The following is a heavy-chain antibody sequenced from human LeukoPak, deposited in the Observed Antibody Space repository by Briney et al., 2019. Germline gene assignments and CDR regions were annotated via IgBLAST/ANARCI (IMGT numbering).Heavy chain of an antibody. CDR2: IHYTGST. J-gene: IGHJ3*02. D-gene: IGHD6-6*01. V-gene: IGHV4-59*01. CDR3: ARGIAARPGAFDI. Sequence: SETLSLTCLVSGGSISGSHWSWIRQPPGKGLGWLGYIHYTGSTDYNPSLRSRVTLSIDMTKNQFSLRLSSVTAADTAVYYCARGIAARPGAFDIWGQGTMVTVSS. CDR1: GGSISGSH.